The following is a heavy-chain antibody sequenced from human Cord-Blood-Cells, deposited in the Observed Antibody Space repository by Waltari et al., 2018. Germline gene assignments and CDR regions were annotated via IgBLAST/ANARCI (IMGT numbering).Heavy chain of an antibody. V-gene: IGHV3-30*03. J-gene: IGHJ6*02. Sequence: QVQLVESGGGVVQPGRSLRLSCAASGFTFISYGIHGVSQHPAKGLEWVAVISYDGSNKYYADSVKGRFTISRDNSKNTLYLQMNSLRAEDTAVYYCAYYGSGSYYYYYGMDVWGQGTTVTVSS. CDR3: AYYGSGSYYYYYGMDV. CDR2: ISYDGSNK. CDR1: GFTFISYG. D-gene: IGHD3-10*01.